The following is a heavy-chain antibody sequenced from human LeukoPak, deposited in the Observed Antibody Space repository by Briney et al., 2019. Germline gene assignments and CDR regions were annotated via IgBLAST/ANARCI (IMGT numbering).Heavy chain of an antibody. J-gene: IGHJ3*02. V-gene: IGHV4-4*07. CDR3: AKGGSGYDSDAFDI. CDR1: GGSISSYY. Sequence: PSETLSLTCTVSGGSISSYYWSWIRQPAGKGLEWIGHIYTSGSTNYNPSLKSRVTMSVDTSKNQFSLKLSSVTAADTAVYYCAKGGSGYDSDAFDIWGQGTMVTVSS. D-gene: IGHD5-12*01. CDR2: IYTSGST.